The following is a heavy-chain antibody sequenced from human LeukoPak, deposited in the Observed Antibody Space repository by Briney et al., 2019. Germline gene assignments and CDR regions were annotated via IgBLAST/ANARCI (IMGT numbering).Heavy chain of an antibody. J-gene: IGHJ4*02. CDR1: GYTFTGYY. V-gene: IGHV1-2*02. D-gene: IGHD5-12*01. Sequence: GASVKVSCKASGYTFTGYYMHWVRQAPGQGLEWMGWINPNSGGTNYAQKFQGGVTMTRDTSISTAYMELSRLRSEDTAVYYCATSRIGKVATTHFDYWGQGTLVTVSS. CDR2: INPNSGGT. CDR3: ATSRIGKVATTHFDY.